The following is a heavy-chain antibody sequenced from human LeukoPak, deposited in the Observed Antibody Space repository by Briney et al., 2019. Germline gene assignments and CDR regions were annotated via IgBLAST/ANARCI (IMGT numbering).Heavy chain of an antibody. Sequence: PSETLSLTSTVSGGSISSYYRSWIRQPPGKGLEWIGYIYYSGSTNYNPSLKRRVPISVDTPKDQFSLRLSSVNAADTAVYYCARHSPYFSGGSWYDGGDYWGERTLATVSS. CDR3: ARHSPYFSGGSWYDGGDY. J-gene: IGHJ4*02. V-gene: IGHV4-59*08. CDR1: GGSISSYY. D-gene: IGHD2-15*01. CDR2: IYYSGST.